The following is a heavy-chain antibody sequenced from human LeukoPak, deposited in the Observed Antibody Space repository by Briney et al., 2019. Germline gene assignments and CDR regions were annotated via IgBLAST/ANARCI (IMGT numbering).Heavy chain of an antibody. CDR1: GFTFSTYW. J-gene: IGHJ4*02. D-gene: IGHD1-26*01. Sequence: SGGSLRLSCAASGFTFSTYWMHWVRQAPGKGLVWVSRIQSDGSAASYADPVKGRFTISRDNAKNTLYLQMNTLRAEDTAVYYCVYSGNFRFDYWGQGTLVTVSS. CDR2: IQSDGSAA. CDR3: VYSGNFRFDY. V-gene: IGHV3-74*01.